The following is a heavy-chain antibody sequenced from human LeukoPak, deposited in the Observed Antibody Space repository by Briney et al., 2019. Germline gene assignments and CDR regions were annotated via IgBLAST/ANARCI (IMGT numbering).Heavy chain of an antibody. V-gene: IGHV1-69*01. CDR1: GGTFSSYA. J-gene: IGHJ3*02. D-gene: IGHD2-2*02. CDR3: TREAYCSSTSCYTLAFDI. Sequence: SVKVSCKASGGTFSSYAISWARQAPGQGLEWMGGIIPIFGTANYAQKFQGRVTITADESTSTAYMELSSLRSEDTAVYYCTREAYCSSTSCYTLAFDIWGQGTMVTVSS. CDR2: IIPIFGTA.